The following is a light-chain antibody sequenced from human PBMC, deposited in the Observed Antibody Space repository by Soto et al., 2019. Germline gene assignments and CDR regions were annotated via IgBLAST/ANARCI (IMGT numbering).Light chain of an antibody. J-gene: IGKJ3*01. V-gene: IGKV3D-15*01. CDR1: QSVSSN. CDR3: QQYNDWPRT. Sequence: EIMMTQSPATLSVSPGERATLSCRASQSVSSNLAWYQQKPGQAPRLLLYGVSTRATGIPARFSGSGYGTEFPLTISSMQSEDFAIYYCQQYNDWPRTFGPGTKVDFK. CDR2: GVS.